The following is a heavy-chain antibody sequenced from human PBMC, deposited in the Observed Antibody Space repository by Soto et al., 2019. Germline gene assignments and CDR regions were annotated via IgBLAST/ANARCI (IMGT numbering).Heavy chain of an antibody. J-gene: IGHJ4*02. Sequence: SLRLSCAASGFTFSSYAMHWVRQAPGKGLEWVAVISYDGSNKYYADSVKGRFTISRDNSKNTLYLQMNSLRAEDTAVYYGLRGSGYDLDYFDHWGQGALVTVSS. D-gene: IGHD5-12*01. V-gene: IGHV3-30-3*01. CDR2: ISYDGSNK. CDR1: GFTFSSYA. CDR3: LRGSGYDLDYFDH.